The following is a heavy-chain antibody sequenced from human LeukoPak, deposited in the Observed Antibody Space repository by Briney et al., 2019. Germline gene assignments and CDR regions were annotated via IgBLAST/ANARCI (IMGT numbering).Heavy chain of an antibody. V-gene: IGHV4-4*07. CDR2: IYTSGST. CDR1: GGSISSYY. J-gene: IGHJ5*02. Sequence: SETLSLTCTVSGGSISSYYWSWIRQPAGKGLEWIGRIYTSGSTNYNPSLKSRVTMSVDTSKNQFSLKLSSVTAADTAVYYCARAQTGLRYFDWLLSFGPWGQGTLVTVSS. CDR3: ARAQTGLRYFDWLLSFGP. D-gene: IGHD3-9*01.